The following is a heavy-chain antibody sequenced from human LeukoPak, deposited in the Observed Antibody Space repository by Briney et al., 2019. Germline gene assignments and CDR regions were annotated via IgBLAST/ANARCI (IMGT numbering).Heavy chain of an antibody. CDR2: IYYSGST. CDR1: GGSISSGGYY. J-gene: IGHJ4*02. Sequence: ASQTLSLTCTVSGGSISSGGYYWSWIRQHPGKGLEWIGYIYYSGSTYYNPSLKSRVTISVDTSKNQFSLKLSSGTAADTAVYYCAREMEWFGDQYFDYWGQGTLVTVSS. D-gene: IGHD3-10*01. V-gene: IGHV4-31*03. CDR3: AREMEWFGDQYFDY.